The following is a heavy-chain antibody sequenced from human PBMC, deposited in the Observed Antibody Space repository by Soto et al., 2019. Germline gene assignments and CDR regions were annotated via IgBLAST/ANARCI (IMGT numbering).Heavy chain of an antibody. CDR1: GGSISSYY. J-gene: IGHJ4*02. CDR2: IYYSGST. D-gene: IGHD3-10*01. V-gene: IGHV4-59*08. CDR3: ARRLVWFGEESFDY. Sequence: SETLSLTCTVSGGSISSYYWSWIRQPPGKGLEWIGYIYYSGSTNYNPSLKSRVTISVDTSKNQFSLKLSSVTAADTAVYYCARRLVWFGEESFDYWGQGTLVTVSS.